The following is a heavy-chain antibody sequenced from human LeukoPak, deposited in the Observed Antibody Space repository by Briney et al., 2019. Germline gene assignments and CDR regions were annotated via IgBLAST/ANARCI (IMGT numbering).Heavy chain of an antibody. J-gene: IGHJ4*02. Sequence: GSLRLSCAASGFTFSSYSMNWVRQAPGRGLEWVSSISSSSSYIYYADSVKGRFTISRDNAKNSLYLQMNSLRAEDTAVYYCAREGQQLVLGYDYWGQGTLVTVSS. CDR2: ISSSSSYI. CDR1: GFTFSSYS. CDR3: AREGQQLVLGYDY. V-gene: IGHV3-21*01. D-gene: IGHD6-13*01.